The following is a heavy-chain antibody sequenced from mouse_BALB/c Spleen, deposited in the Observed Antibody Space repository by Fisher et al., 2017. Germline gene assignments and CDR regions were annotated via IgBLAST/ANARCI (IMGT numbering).Heavy chain of an antibody. Sequence: QKFKGKATLTVDKSSSTAYMELRSLTSEDTAVYYCARRTVNFYAMDYWGQGTSVTVSS. J-gene: IGHJ4*01. CDR3: ARRTVNFYAMDY. V-gene: IGHV1-18*01.